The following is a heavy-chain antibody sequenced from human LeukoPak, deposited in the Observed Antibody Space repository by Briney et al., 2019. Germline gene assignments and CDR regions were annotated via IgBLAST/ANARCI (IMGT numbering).Heavy chain of an antibody. D-gene: IGHD3-22*01. CDR3: AKDGGGYYPSYYYYMDV. CDR1: GGSFSGYY. CDR2: ISGSGGST. Sequence: ETLSLTCAVYGGSFSGYYWSWIRQPPGKGLEWVSAISGSGGSTYYADSVKGRFTISRDNSKNTLYLQMNSLRAEDTAVYYCAKDGGGYYPSYYYYMDVWGKGTTVTISS. V-gene: IGHV3-23*01. J-gene: IGHJ6*03.